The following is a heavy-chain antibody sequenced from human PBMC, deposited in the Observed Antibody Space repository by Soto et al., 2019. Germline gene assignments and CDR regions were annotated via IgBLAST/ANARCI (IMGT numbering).Heavy chain of an antibody. D-gene: IGHD4-17*01. J-gene: IGHJ4*02. CDR3: AKSPDDYGDEGDY. CDR1: GFTFSSNA. Sequence: EVQLLESGGGLVQPGGSLRLSCAASGFTFSSNAMTWVRQAPGKGLEWVSAISGSGGSTYYADSVKGRFTISRDNSKNTLYLQMNSLRAEDTAVYYCAKSPDDYGDEGDYWGQGTLVTVSS. CDR2: ISGSGGST. V-gene: IGHV3-23*01.